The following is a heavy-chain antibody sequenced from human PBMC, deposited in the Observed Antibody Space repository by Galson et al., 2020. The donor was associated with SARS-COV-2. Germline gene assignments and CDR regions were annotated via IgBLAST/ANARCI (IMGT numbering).Heavy chain of an antibody. CDR3: ARHYYPYYDFWNSYYHPRYFDY. CDR1: GGSISSSSYY. V-gene: IGHV4-39*01. D-gene: IGHD3-3*01. CDR2: IYHSGST. Sequence: SETLSLTCTVSGGSISSSSYYWGWIRQPPGKGLEWIGSIYHSGSTYHNPSLKSRVTISVDTSKDQFSLILNSVTAADTAVYYCARHYYPYYDFWNSYYHPRYFDYWGQGTLVTVSS. J-gene: IGHJ4*02.